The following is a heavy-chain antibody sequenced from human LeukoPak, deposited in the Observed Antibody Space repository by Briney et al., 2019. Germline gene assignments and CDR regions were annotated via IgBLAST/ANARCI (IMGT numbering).Heavy chain of an antibody. D-gene: IGHD3-22*01. CDR3: ARDFRDDSSGYYYGSHAFDI. J-gene: IGHJ3*02. V-gene: IGHV3-21*01. CDR2: ISSSGSYI. Sequence: GGSLRLSCAASGFTFSSYSMNWVRQAPGKGLEWVSYISSSGSYIYYADSVKGRFTISRDNAKNSVYLQMNSLRAEDTAVYYCARDFRDDSSGYYYGSHAFDIWGQGTRVTVSS. CDR1: GFTFSSYS.